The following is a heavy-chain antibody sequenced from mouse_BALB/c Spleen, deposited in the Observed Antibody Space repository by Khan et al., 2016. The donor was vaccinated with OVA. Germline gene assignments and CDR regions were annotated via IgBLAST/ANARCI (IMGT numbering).Heavy chain of an antibody. CDR3: AREEALYYFDY. Sequence: QVRLQQSGAELVRPGASVKLSCKTSGYIFTNYWIHWVKQRSGQGLEWIARIYPGTDNTYYNEKLKDKATLTVDKSSSTAYMQLSSLKSEDSAVCFCAREEALYYFDYWGQGTTLTVSS. CDR1: GYIFTNYW. CDR2: IYPGTDNT. D-gene: IGHD3-2*02. J-gene: IGHJ2*01. V-gene: IGHV1S132*01.